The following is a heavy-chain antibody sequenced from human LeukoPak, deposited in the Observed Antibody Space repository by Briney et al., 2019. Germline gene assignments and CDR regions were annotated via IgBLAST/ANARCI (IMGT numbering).Heavy chain of an antibody. CDR1: GFTFSSYA. CDR3: AKEPYYCSGGSCGANWFDP. J-gene: IGHJ5*02. CDR2: ISGSGGST. Sequence: PGGSLRLSCAASGFTFSSYAMSWVRQAPGKGLGWVSAISGSGGSTYYADSVKGRFTISRDNSKNTLYLQMNSLRAEDTAVYYCAKEPYYCSGGSCGANWFDPWGQGTLVTVSS. D-gene: IGHD2-15*01. V-gene: IGHV3-23*01.